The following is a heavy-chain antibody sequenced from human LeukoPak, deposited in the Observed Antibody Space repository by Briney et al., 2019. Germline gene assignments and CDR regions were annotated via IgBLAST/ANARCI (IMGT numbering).Heavy chain of an antibody. V-gene: IGHV3-30*02. D-gene: IGHD3-10*01. Sequence: GGSLRLSCAASGFTFSSHGMHWVRQAPGKGLEWVAFIRYDGSNKYYADSVKGRFTISRDNSKNTLYLQMNSLRAEDTAVYYCAKDIYGSGSYLPRDYMDVWGKGTTVTVSS. CDR2: IRYDGSNK. CDR1: GFTFSSHG. J-gene: IGHJ6*03. CDR3: AKDIYGSGSYLPRDYMDV.